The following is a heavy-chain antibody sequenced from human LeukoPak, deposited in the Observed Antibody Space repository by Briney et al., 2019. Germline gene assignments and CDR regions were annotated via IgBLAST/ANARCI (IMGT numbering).Heavy chain of an antibody. D-gene: IGHD1-1*01. CDR2: IYPGDSDT. J-gene: IGHJ4*02. CDR1: GYSFTSHW. Sequence: GESLKISCKGSGYSFTSHWIGWVRQMPGKGLEWMGIIYPGDSDTRYSPSFQGQGTISADKSINTAYLQWSSLKASDIGMYYCATTTTRGMPHYFDYWGQGTLVTVSS. V-gene: IGHV5-51*01. CDR3: ATTTTRGMPHYFDY.